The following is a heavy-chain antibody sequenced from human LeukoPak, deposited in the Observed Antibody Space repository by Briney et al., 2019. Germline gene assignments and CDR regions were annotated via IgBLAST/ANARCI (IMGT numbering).Heavy chain of an antibody. V-gene: IGHV1-18*01. CDR1: GYTFTSYG. D-gene: IGHD6-13*01. CDR3: VRYSSSSIFDY. CDR2: ISAYNGNT. Sequence: ASVKVSCKASGYTFTSYGISWVRQAPGQGLEWMGWISAYNGNTNYAQKLQGRVTMTRDTSISTAYMELSRLRSDDTAVYYCVRYSSSSIFDYWGQGTLVTVSS. J-gene: IGHJ4*02.